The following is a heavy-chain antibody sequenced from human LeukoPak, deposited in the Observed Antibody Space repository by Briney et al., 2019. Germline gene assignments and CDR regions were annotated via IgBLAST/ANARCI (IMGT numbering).Heavy chain of an antibody. J-gene: IGHJ5*02. CDR3: ARDRRPPAWIGFDL. Sequence: SETLSLTCAVSGGSTSNNDWSWVRQPPGKGLEWIGNIYYSGSTSYNPSLKSRVTISVDTSKIQFSLKLTSVTAADTAVYYCARDRRPPAWIGFDLWGQGTLVTVSS. V-gene: IGHV4-59*01. CDR1: GGSTSNND. D-gene: IGHD5-12*01. CDR2: IYYSGST.